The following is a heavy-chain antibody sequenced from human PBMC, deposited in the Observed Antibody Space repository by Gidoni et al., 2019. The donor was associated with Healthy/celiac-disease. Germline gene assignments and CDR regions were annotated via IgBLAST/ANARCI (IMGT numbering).Heavy chain of an antibody. J-gene: IGHJ4*02. D-gene: IGHD1-26*01. Sequence: EVQLVESGVGLVQPGGSMSLAGSASGFTFSSYAMHWVRQAPGKGLEYVSAISSNGGSTYYADSGKGRFTISRDNSKNTLYLQMSSLRAEDTAVYYCVKIVGATTRWGQGTLVTVSS. V-gene: IGHV3-64D*06. CDR1: GFTFSSYA. CDR2: ISSNGGST. CDR3: VKIVGATTR.